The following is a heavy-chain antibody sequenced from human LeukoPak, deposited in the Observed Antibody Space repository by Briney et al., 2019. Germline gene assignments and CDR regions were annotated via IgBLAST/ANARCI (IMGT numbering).Heavy chain of an antibody. D-gene: IGHD1-26*01. CDR1: RGTFSNYA. Sequence: GASVKVSCKASRGTFSNYAISWVRQAPGQGLEWMGGIIPIFGTANYAQKLQGRVTMTTDTSTSTAYMELRSLRSDDTAVYYCARDSIVGATFAGYWGQGTLVTVSS. J-gene: IGHJ4*02. V-gene: IGHV1-69*05. CDR3: ARDSIVGATFAGY. CDR2: IIPIFGTA.